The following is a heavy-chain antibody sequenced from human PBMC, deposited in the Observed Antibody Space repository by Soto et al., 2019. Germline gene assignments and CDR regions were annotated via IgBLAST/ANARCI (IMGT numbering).Heavy chain of an antibody. Sequence: QVQLQESGPGLLKPSQTLSLTCNVSGGSISSSGYYWSGIRQHPGKGLEWIGYIYYSGSTYYNPSLKSRVTISVDTSKNQFSLKLSSVTAADTAVYYCARVGGINWFDPWGQGTLVTVSS. V-gene: IGHV4-31*03. CDR3: ARVGGINWFDP. D-gene: IGHD1-20*01. J-gene: IGHJ5*02. CDR1: GGSISSSGYY. CDR2: IYYSGST.